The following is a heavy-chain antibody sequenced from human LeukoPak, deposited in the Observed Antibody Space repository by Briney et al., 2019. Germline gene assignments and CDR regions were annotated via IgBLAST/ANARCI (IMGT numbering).Heavy chain of an antibody. CDR1: GGSISSYY. Sequence: SETLSLTCAVYGGSISSYYWSWIRQPPGKGLEWIGYIYYTGSTNYNPSLKSRVTISVDTSKNQFSLKLSSVTAADTAVYYCARGPRGPFDYWGQGTLVTVSS. J-gene: IGHJ4*02. V-gene: IGHV4-59*01. CDR2: IYYTGST. CDR3: ARGPRGPFDY.